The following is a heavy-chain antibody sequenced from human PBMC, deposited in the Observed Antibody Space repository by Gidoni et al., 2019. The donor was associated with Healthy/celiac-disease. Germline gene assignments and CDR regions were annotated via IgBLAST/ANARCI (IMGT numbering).Heavy chain of an antibody. D-gene: IGHD3-22*01. J-gene: IGHJ4*02. CDR3: ARSMGVVVITNCPDY. Sequence: QVQLVESGGGVVQPGRSLRLSCAASGFTFSSYGMHWVRQAPGKGLEWVAVIWYDGSNKYYADSVKGRFTISRDKSKNTLYLQMNSLRAEDTAVYYCARSMGVVVITNCPDYWGQGTLVTVSS. V-gene: IGHV3-33*08. CDR1: GFTFSSYG. CDR2: IWYDGSNK.